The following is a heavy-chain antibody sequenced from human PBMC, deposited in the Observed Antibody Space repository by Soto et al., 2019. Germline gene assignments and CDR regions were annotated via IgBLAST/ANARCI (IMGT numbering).Heavy chain of an antibody. J-gene: IGHJ6*02. Sequence: SETLSLTCIVSGASISSGGFYWSWVRQHPGKGLEWIGFFYDSGNTYYDASLKSRLTILVDRSNNQFSLKLAAVTAADTDVYYCARGPRHLGGSFYYGMDVWGQGTSVTVSS. CDR1: GASISSGGFY. CDR3: ARGPRHLGGSFYYGMDV. CDR2: FYDSGNT. V-gene: IGHV4-31*03.